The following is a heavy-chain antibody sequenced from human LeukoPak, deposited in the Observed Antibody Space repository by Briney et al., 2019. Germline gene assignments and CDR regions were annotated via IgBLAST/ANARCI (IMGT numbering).Heavy chain of an antibody. CDR2: ISGSGGST. Sequence: GGSLRLSCAASGFTFSAYSMNWVRQAPGWGLEWVAAISGSGGSTYYADSVKGRFTISRDNSKNTLYLQMNSLRAEDTAVYYCAKKGSGWYLDAFDIWGQGTMVTVSS. CDR1: GFTFSAYS. D-gene: IGHD6-19*01. CDR3: AKKGSGWYLDAFDI. V-gene: IGHV3-23*01. J-gene: IGHJ3*02.